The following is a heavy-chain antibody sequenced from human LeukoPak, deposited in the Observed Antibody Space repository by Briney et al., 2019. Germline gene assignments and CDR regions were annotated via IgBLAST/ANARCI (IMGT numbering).Heavy chain of an antibody. CDR2: IYYSGST. CDR3: ARDFRQWLKKKSYYYYYMDV. V-gene: IGHV4-39*07. J-gene: IGHJ6*03. D-gene: IGHD6-19*01. CDR1: GGSISSSSYY. Sequence: SETLSLTCTVSGGSISSSSYYWGWIRQPPGKGLEWIGSIYYSGSTYYNPSLKSRVTISVDTSKNQFSLQLNSVTPEDTAVYYCARDFRQWLKKKSYYYYYMDVWGKGTTVTVSS.